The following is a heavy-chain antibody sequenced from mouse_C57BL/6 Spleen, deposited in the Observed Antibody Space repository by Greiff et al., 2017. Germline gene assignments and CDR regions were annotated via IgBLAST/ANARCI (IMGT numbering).Heavy chain of an antibody. CDR3: ARSLYGSSYGY. D-gene: IGHD1-1*01. CDR1: GFTFSDYG. V-gene: IGHV5-17*01. CDR2: ISSGSSTI. J-gene: IGHJ2*01. Sequence: DVKLVESGGGLVQPGGSLKLSCAASGFTFSDYGMHWVRQAPEKGLEWVAYISSGSSTIYYADTVTGRFTISRDNAKNTLFLQMTSLRSEDTAMYYCARSLYGSSYGYWGQGTTLTVSS.